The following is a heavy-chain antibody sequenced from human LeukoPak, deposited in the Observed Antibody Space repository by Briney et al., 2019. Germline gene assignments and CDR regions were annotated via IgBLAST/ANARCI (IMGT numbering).Heavy chain of an antibody. D-gene: IGHD2-2*02. CDR2: MNPNSGNT. CDR3: ARGMGKYCSSTSCYTVY. J-gene: IGHJ4*02. Sequence: ASVKVSCKASGYTFTSYDINWVRQATGQGLEWMGWMNPNSGNTGYAQKFQGRVTMTRSTSISTAYMELSSLRSEDTAVYYCARGMGKYCSSTSCYTVYWGQGTLVTVSS. CDR1: GYTFTSYD. V-gene: IGHV1-8*01.